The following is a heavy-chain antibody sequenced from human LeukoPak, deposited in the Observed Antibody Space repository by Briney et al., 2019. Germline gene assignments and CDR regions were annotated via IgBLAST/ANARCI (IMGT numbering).Heavy chain of an antibody. Sequence: GGSLRLSCAASGFTFSSYGMHWVRQAPGKGLEWVAIISYDGSNKYYADSVKGRFTISRDNSKNTLYLQMNSLRAEDAAVYYCAKAPVTSCRGAYCYPFDYWGQGTLVTVSS. CDR3: AKAPVTSCRGAYCYPFDY. J-gene: IGHJ4*02. V-gene: IGHV3-30*18. D-gene: IGHD2-21*01. CDR2: ISYDGSNK. CDR1: GFTFSSYG.